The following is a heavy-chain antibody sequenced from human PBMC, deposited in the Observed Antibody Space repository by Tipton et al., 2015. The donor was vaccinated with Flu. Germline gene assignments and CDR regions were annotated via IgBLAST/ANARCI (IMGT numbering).Heavy chain of an antibody. J-gene: IGHJ6*02. Sequence: TLSLTYTVSGGSISSYYWSWIRQPPGKGLEWIGYIYYSGSTNYNPSLKSRVTISVDTSKNQFSLKLSSVTAADTAVYYCARLMVAGTDYYYGMDVWGQGTTVTVSS. CDR1: GGSISSYY. V-gene: IGHV4-59*08. CDR2: IYYSGST. CDR3: ARLMVAGTDYYYGMDV. D-gene: IGHD6-19*01.